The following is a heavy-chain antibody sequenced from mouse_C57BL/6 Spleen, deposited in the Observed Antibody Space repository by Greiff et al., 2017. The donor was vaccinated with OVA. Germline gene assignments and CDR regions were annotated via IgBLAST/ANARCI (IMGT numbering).Heavy chain of an antibody. CDR1: GFTFSDYG. V-gene: IGHV5-17*01. D-gene: IGHD1-1*01. J-gene: IGHJ3*01. Sequence: EVMLVESGGGLVKPGGSLKLSCAASGFTFSDYGMHWVRQAPEKGLEWVAYISSGSSTIYYADTVKGRFTISRDNAKNTLFLQMTSLRSEDTAMYYCAREMNYYGSSYSWFAYWGQGTLVTVSA. CDR2: ISSGSSTI. CDR3: AREMNYYGSSYSWFAY.